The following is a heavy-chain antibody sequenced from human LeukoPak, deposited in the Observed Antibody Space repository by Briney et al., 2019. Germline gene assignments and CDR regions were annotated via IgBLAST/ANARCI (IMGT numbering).Heavy chain of an antibody. Sequence: SVKVSCKPSGGTFSSYSIRWVRPAPGQGRAWMGRIIPILGIANYAQKFQGRVTITADKSTSTAYMELSSLRSEDTAVYYCARGGYGDYDRVDYWGQGTLVTVSS. CDR1: GGTFSSYS. CDR2: IIPILGIA. D-gene: IGHD4-17*01. CDR3: ARGGYGDYDRVDY. V-gene: IGHV1-69*04. J-gene: IGHJ4*02.